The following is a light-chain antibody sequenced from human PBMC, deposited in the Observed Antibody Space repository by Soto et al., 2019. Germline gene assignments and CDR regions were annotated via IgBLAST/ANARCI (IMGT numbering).Light chain of an antibody. CDR3: QQSDRSPPT. CDR1: QDISNY. Sequence: DIQMTQSPSSLSASVGDRVTITCRASQDISNYLNWYQQKPGRAPKLLIYGGSSLQSGVPSRFSGSGSGTDFTLTISSLQPEDFATYFCQQSDRSPPTFGQGTKVEVK. J-gene: IGKJ1*01. V-gene: IGKV1-39*01. CDR2: GGS.